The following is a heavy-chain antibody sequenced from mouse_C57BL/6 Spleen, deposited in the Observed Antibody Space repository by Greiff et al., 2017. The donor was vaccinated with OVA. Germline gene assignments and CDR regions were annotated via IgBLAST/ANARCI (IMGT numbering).Heavy chain of an antibody. D-gene: IGHD4-1*01. V-gene: IGHV5-17*01. CDR3: ARRSWVYFDY. J-gene: IGHJ2*01. Sequence: DVQLQESGGGLVKPGGSLKLSCAASGFTFSDYGMHWVRQAPEKGLEWVAYISSGSSTIYYADTVKGRFTISRDNAKNTLFLQMTSLRSEDTAMYYCARRSWVYFDYWGQGTTLTVSS. CDR1: GFTFSDYG. CDR2: ISSGSSTI.